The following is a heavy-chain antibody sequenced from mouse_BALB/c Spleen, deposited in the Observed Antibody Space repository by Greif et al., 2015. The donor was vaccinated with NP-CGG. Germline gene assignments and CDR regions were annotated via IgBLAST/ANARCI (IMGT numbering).Heavy chain of an antibody. CDR2: IDPANGNT. J-gene: IGHJ3*01. D-gene: IGHD2-12*01. Sequence: VQLQQSGAELVKPGASVKLSCTASGFNIKDTYMHWVRQRPEQGLEWIGRIDPANGNTKYDPKFQGKATITADTSSNTAYLQLSSLTSEDTAVYYCARNDGFAYWGQGTLVTASA. V-gene: IGHV14-3*02. CDR1: GFNIKDTY. CDR3: ARNDGFAY.